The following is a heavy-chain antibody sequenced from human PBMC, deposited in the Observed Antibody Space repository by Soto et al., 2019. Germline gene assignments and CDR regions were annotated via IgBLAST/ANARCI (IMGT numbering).Heavy chain of an antibody. CDR3: ARVKSTVTTHYYYYGMDV. D-gene: IGHD4-17*01. J-gene: IGHJ6*02. CDR1: GGTFSSYA. CDR2: IIPIFGTA. Sequence: SVKVSCKASGGTFSSYAISWVRQAPGQGLEWMGGIIPIFGTANYAQKFQGRVTITADKSTSTAYMELSSLRSEDTAVYYCARVKSTVTTHYYYYGMDVWGQGTTVTVSS. V-gene: IGHV1-69*06.